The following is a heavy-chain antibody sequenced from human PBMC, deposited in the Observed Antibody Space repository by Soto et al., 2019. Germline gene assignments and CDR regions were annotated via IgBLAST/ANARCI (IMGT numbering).Heavy chain of an antibody. V-gene: IGHV3-33*01. Sequence: GGSLRLSCAASGFTFSNYGMHWVRQAPGKGLEWVALIWHDGSHTYYSDSVKGRFTISRDNSRSTMYLIMDSLRAEDTALYYCARAPGPADNLPDYWGQGTLVTVSS. CDR1: GFTFSNYG. D-gene: IGHD1-1*01. J-gene: IGHJ4*02. CDR2: IWHDGSHT. CDR3: ARAPGPADNLPDY.